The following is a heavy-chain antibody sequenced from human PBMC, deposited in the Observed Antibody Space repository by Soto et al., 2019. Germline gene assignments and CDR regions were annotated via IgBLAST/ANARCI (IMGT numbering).Heavy chain of an antibody. CDR2: INHSGST. D-gene: IGHD6-6*01. J-gene: IGHJ4*02. CDR1: GGSFSGYY. Sequence: SETLSLTCAVYGGSFSGYYWSWIRQPPGKGLEWIGEINHSGSTNYNPSLKSRVTISVDTSKNQFSLKLSSVTAADTAVYYCARGSWYSSSPVDYWGQGTLVTVSS. CDR3: ARGSWYSSSPVDY. V-gene: IGHV4-34*01.